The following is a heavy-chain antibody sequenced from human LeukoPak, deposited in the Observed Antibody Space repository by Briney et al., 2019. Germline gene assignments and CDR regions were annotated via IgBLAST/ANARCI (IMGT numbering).Heavy chain of an antibody. CDR2: ISSSSSYI. D-gene: IGHD1-26*01. CDR1: GFTFSSYS. Sequence: GGSLRLSCAASGFTFSSYSMNWVRQAPGKGLEWVSSISSSSSYIYYAVSLKGRFTISRDNAKNSLYLQMNSLRAEDTAVYYCARVGATTWYWGQGTLVTVSS. CDR3: ARVGATTWY. J-gene: IGHJ4*02. V-gene: IGHV3-21*01.